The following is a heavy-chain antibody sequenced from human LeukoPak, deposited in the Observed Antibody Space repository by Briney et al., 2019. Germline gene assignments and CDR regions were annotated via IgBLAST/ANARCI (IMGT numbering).Heavy chain of an antibody. J-gene: IGHJ4*02. V-gene: IGHV1-24*01. CDR1: GYTLTELS. Sequence: ASVKVSCKVSGYTLTELSMHWVRQAPGKGLEWMGRFDPEDGETIYAQKFQGRVTMTADTSTDTVYMELSSLRSEDTAVYYCARAASGSYLPFDYWGQGTLVTVSS. CDR3: ARAASGSYLPFDY. CDR2: FDPEDGET. D-gene: IGHD1-26*01.